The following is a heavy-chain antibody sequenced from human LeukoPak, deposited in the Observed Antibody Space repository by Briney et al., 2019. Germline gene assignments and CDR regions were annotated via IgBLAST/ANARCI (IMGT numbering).Heavy chain of an antibody. V-gene: IGHV4-59*01. Sequence: SETLSLTCTVSGGSTGSDYWSWIRQPPGKGLEWIAYVYYSGVTSYNPSLKSRVTISVDTSKNQFSLKLSSVTAADTAVYYCARARRTVAYFDYWGQGTLVTVSS. D-gene: IGHD4-23*01. J-gene: IGHJ4*02. CDR2: VYYSGVT. CDR3: ARARRTVAYFDY. CDR1: GGSTGSDY.